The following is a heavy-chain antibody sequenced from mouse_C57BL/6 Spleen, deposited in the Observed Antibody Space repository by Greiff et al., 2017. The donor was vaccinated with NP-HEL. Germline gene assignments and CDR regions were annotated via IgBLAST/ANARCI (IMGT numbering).Heavy chain of an antibody. CDR1: GYTFTSYW. V-gene: IGHV1-52*01. Sequence: VQLQQSGAELVRPGSSVKLSCKASGYTFTSYWMHWVKQRPIQGLEWIGNIDPSDSETHYNQKFKDKATLTVDKSSSTAYMQLSSLTSEDSAVYYCARGAIYYGNAWFAYWGQRTLVTVSA. CDR3: ARGAIYYGNAWFAY. CDR2: IDPSDSET. J-gene: IGHJ3*01. D-gene: IGHD2-1*01.